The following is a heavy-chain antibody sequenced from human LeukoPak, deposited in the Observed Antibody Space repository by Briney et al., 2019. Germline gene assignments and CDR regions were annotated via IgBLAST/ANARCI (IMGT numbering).Heavy chain of an antibody. D-gene: IGHD3-3*01. J-gene: IGHJ4*01. CDR3: TSPAHDFDLWSGYYSL. Sequence: GGSLRLSCKVSGFLFSDSAIHWVRHAAGKGLEWVGRIRSKAHSGETGYADSVKGRFTISRDDSKDTSYLQMNSLRPEDAALYYCTSPAHDFDLWSGYYSLWGHGTQVTVSS. CDR1: GFLFSDSA. V-gene: IGHV3-73*01. CDR2: IRSKAHSGET.